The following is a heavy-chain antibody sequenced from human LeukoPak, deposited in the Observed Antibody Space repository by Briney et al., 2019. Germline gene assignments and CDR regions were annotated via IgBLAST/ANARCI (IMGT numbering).Heavy chain of an antibody. D-gene: IGHD5-24*01. V-gene: IGHV3-20*04. J-gene: IGHJ4*02. CDR2: INWNGGST. CDR3: ARGSRDGYHLASKPRFLRIPFDY. Sequence: GGSLRLSCAASGFTFDDYGMSWVRQAPGKGLEWVSGINWNGGSTGYADSVKGRFTISRDNAKNSLYLQMNSLRAEDTALYYCARGSRDGYHLASKPRFLRIPFDYWGQGTLVTVSS. CDR1: GFTFDDYG.